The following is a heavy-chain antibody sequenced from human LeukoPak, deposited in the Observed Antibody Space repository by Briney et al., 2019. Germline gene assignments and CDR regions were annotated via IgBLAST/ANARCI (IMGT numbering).Heavy chain of an antibody. V-gene: IGHV1-18*01. Sequence: ASVKVSCKASGYTFSIYGFSWVRQAPGQGLEWMGWISVYNGNTNYAQKFQGRVTMTTDTSTSTAYMELRSLRSDDTAVYYCARKAVGATRYYYYMDVWGKGTTVTVSS. CDR2: ISVYNGNT. CDR3: ARKAVGATRYYYYMDV. D-gene: IGHD1-26*01. CDR1: GYTFSIYG. J-gene: IGHJ6*03.